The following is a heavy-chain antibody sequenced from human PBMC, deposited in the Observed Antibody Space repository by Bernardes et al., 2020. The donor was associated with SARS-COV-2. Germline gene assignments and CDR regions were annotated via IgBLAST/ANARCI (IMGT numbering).Heavy chain of an antibody. CDR2: ISYEGSKK. D-gene: IGHD3-3*01. Sequence: SLRLSCVASGFTFNNFGMHWVRQAPGKGLEWVAVISYEGSKKYYADSVEGRFTISKDNSKNTVYLQMNSLRPEDTAVYYCAKVQAIFWIRPQYSAMDVWGQGTLVTVSS. J-gene: IGHJ4*02. CDR3: AKVQAIFWIRPQYSAMDV. V-gene: IGHV3-30*18. CDR1: GFTFNNFG.